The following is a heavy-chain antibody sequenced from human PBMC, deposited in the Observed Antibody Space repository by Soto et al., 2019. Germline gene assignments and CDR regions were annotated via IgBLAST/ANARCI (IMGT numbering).Heavy chain of an antibody. Sequence: QITLKESGPTLVKPTQTLTLTCAFSGFSLSASGVGVGWIRQPPGKALEWLAIIYWDDDKRYSPSLKSRLANTKDTSKTHVVLTMTNMDPVDTATYYCAHHDIGDTFDFWGQGTLVTVSS. CDR3: AHHDIGDTFDF. CDR1: GFSLSASGVG. J-gene: IGHJ4*02. V-gene: IGHV2-5*02. CDR2: IYWDDDK. D-gene: IGHD2-21*02.